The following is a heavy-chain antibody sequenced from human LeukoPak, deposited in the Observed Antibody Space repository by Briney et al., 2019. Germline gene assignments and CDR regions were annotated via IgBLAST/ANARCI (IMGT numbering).Heavy chain of an antibody. CDR1: GFSFRTYN. D-gene: IGHD2-8*01. V-gene: IGHV3-33*01. Sequence: GGSLRLSCTASGFSFRTYNLHWVRQAPGKGLEWVAVISYNGGYIHYEDSVKGRFTISRDNAKNSLYLQMSSPRAEDTAVYYCARGGGLLVHAYGFFDYWGQGTLVTISS. CDR3: ARGGGLLVHAYGFFDY. CDR2: ISYNGGYI. J-gene: IGHJ4*02.